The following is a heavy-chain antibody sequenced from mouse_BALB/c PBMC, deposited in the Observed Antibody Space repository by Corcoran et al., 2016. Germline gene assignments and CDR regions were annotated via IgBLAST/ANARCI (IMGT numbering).Heavy chain of an antibody. J-gene: IGHJ1*01. Sequence: EVQLQKSGAELVKPGASVKLSCTASGFNIKDTYMHWVKQRAEQGLEWIGRIDPANGTTKSDPKFQGKATITADTSSNTAYLQLSSLTSEDTAVYYCANWDWYFDVWGAGTTATVSS. D-gene: IGHD4-1*01. CDR1: GFNIKDTY. V-gene: IGHV14-3*02. CDR3: ANWDWYFDV. CDR2: IDPANGTT.